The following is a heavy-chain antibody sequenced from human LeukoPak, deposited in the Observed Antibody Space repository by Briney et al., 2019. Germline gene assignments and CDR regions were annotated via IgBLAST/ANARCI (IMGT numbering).Heavy chain of an antibody. J-gene: IGHJ4*02. Sequence: GGXLXLSXXASGFTFSSYWMSWVRKAPGKGMEWVANIKQDGSEKYYVDSVKGRFTISRDNAKNSLYLQMNSLRAEDTAVYYCARGPHDSSGYYYPGYFDYWGQGTLVTVSS. D-gene: IGHD3-22*01. V-gene: IGHV3-7*01. CDR1: GFTFSSYW. CDR2: IKQDGSEK. CDR3: ARGPHDSSGYYYPGYFDY.